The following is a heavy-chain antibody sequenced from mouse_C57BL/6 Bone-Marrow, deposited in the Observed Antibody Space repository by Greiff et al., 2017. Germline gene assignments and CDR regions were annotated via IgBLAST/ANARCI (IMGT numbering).Heavy chain of an antibody. J-gene: IGHJ1*03. D-gene: IGHD2-4*01. Sequence: EVQVVESGGGLVQPKGSLKLSCAASGFTFNTYAMHWVRQAPGKGLEWVARIRSKSSNYATYYADSVKDRFTISRDDSQSMLYLQMNNLKTEDTAMYYCVREGGLRRRSYWYVDVWGTGTTVTVSS. CDR2: IRSKSSNYAT. V-gene: IGHV10-3*01. CDR3: VREGGLRRRSYWYVDV. CDR1: GFTFNTYA.